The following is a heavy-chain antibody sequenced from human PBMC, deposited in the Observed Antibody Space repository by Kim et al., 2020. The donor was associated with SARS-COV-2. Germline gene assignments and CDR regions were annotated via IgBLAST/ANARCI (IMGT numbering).Heavy chain of an antibody. Sequence: SETLSLTCAVYGGSFSGYYWSWIRQPPGKGLEWIGEINHSGSTNYNPSLKSRVTISVDTSKNQFSLKLSSVTAADTAVYYCARAGSSSWSSWFDPWGQGTLVTVSS. V-gene: IGHV4-34*01. CDR1: GGSFSGYY. D-gene: IGHD6-13*01. J-gene: IGHJ5*02. CDR3: ARAGSSSWSSWFDP. CDR2: INHSGST.